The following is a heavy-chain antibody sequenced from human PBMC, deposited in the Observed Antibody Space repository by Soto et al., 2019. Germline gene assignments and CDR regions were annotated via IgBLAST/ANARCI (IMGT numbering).Heavy chain of an antibody. CDR3: ERDGYSGRSDGFDI. CDR1: GFSFGAYT. V-gene: IGHV3-30-3*01. Sequence: QVQLVESGGGVVQPGMSLRLSCAASGFSFGAYTMHWVRQPPGKGLEWVAAISYDGNSEEYTDPVRGRFTASRDNFRNTLSLQLNGLKSEDTAVYYCERDGYSGRSDGFDIWGQGTMVTVSS. CDR2: ISYDGNSE. J-gene: IGHJ3*02. D-gene: IGHD1-26*01.